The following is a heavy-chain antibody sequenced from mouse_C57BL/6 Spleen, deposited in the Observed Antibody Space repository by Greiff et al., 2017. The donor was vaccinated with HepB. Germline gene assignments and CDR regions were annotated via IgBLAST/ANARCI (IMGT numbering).Heavy chain of an antibody. CDR3: AREVLGCRDIEV. J-gene: IGHJ1*03. V-gene: IGHV7-1*01. CDR1: GFTFSDFY. D-gene: IGHD3-1*01. CDR2: SRNKANDYTT. Sequence: EVMLVESGGGLVQSGRSLRLSCATSGFTFSDFYMEWVRQAPGKGLEWIAASRNKANDYTTEYSASVKGRFIVSRDTSQSILYLQMNALRAEDTAIYYCAREVLGCRDIEVCGTESTLTASS.